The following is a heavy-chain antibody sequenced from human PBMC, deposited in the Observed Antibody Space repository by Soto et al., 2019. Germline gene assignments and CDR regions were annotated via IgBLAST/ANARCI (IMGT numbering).Heavy chain of an antibody. D-gene: IGHD6-13*01. CDR2: IYYSGST. CDR3: ARDYGIAAAGQELALGY. V-gene: IGHV4-59*01. Sequence: SETLSLTCTVSGGSTSSYYWSWIRQPPGKGLEWIGYIYYSGSTNYNPSLKSRVTISVDTSKNQFSLKLSSVTAADTAVYYCARDYGIAAAGQELALGYWGQGTLVTVSS. J-gene: IGHJ4*02. CDR1: GGSTSSYY.